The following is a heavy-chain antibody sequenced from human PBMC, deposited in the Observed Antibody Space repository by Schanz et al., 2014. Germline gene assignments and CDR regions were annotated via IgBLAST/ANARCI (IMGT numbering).Heavy chain of an antibody. CDR2: ISSGGTTT. D-gene: IGHD3-10*01. CDR3: ARIGGSVFDY. Sequence: QVQLVESGGGLVKPGGSLRLSCAASGFIFSDYYMAWIRQAPGQGPEYVSYISSGGTTTYHSDSVKGRFTISRDSAENSLYLQMNSLRAEDTAVYYCARIGGSVFDYWAQGTLVTVSS. V-gene: IGHV3-11*01. CDR1: GFIFSDYY. J-gene: IGHJ4*02.